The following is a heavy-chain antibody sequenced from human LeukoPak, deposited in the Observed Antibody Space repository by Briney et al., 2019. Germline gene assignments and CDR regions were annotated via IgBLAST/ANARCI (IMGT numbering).Heavy chain of an antibody. Sequence: GGSLRLSCAASGFTFSSYSMNWVRQAPGKGLEWVSYISSSSSTIYYADSVKGRFTISRDNAKNSLYLQMNSLRAEDTAVYYCARVRRFWSGYRWFDPWGKGTLVTVSS. D-gene: IGHD3-3*01. CDR3: ARVRRFWSGYRWFDP. V-gene: IGHV3-48*04. CDR1: GFTFSSYS. CDR2: ISSSSSTI. J-gene: IGHJ5*02.